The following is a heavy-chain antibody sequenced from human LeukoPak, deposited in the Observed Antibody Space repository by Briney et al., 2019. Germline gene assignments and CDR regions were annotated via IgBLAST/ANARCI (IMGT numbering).Heavy chain of an antibody. CDR1: GYSFTYYW. Sequence: GESLKISCKGSGYSFTYYWIVWVRQMPGKGLEWMGIVHPGDSDTKYRPSFQGQVTMSADKSISTAYLQWSSLRASDTAMYYCARLVQRELYYFDYWGQGTLVTVSS. V-gene: IGHV5-51*01. CDR2: VHPGDSDT. J-gene: IGHJ4*02. CDR3: ARLVQRELYYFDY. D-gene: IGHD1-1*01.